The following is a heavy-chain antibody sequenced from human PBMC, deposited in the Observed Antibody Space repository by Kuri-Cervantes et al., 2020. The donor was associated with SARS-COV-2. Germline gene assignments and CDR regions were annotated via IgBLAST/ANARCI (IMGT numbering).Heavy chain of an antibody. CDR1: GYTFTGYY. J-gene: IGHJ6*02. CDR2: INPNSGGT. V-gene: IGHV1-2*02. CDR3: ARARSSGYFDYYYGMDV. D-gene: IGHD3-22*01. Sequence: ASVKVSCKASGYTFTGYYMHWVRQAPGQGLEWMGWINPNSGGTKYSQKFQGRVTITRDTSASTAYMELSSLRSEDTAVYYCARARSSGYFDYYYGMDVWGQGTTVTVSS.